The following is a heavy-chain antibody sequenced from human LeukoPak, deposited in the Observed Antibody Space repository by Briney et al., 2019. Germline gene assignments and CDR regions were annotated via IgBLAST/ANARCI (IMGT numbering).Heavy chain of an antibody. CDR2: IIPIFGEA. CDR1: GGTFSNYA. CDR3: AKFCDSSGQYAFDI. D-gene: IGHD3-22*01. V-gene: IGHV1-69*13. J-gene: IGHJ3*02. Sequence: GASVKVSCKASGGTFSNYAVSWVRQAPGQGLEWLGGIIPIFGEASFAQKFQGRVTIIADESTNTAYMELSSLRSEDTAVYYCAKFCDSSGQYAFDIWGQGTMVTVSS.